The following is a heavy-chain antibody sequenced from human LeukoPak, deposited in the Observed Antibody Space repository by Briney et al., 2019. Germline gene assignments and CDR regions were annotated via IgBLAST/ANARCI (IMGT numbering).Heavy chain of an antibody. V-gene: IGHV4-31*03. D-gene: IGHD4-17*01. CDR1: GGSISSGGFY. J-gene: IGHJ2*01. CDR3: ARGGSRSGDFWCFDL. Sequence: SETLSLTCTVSGGSISSGGFYWSWLRQLPGKGLEWIGYTDYSGSAYYNPSLTSRITISVDTSKNQFSLNVNSVTAADTAVYYCARGGSRSGDFWCFDLWGRGTLVTVSS. CDR2: TDYSGSA.